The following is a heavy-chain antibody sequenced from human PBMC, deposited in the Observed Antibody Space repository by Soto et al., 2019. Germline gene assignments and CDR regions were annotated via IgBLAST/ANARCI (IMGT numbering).Heavy chain of an antibody. Sequence: GGSLRLSCAASGFTFSSYAMSWVRQAPGKGLEWVSAISGSGGSTYYADSVKGRFTTSRDNSKNTLYLQMNSLRAEDTAVYYCAKFDEDIVVVPAANGHTTYYYYGMDVWGQGTTVTVSS. CDR1: GFTFSSYA. CDR3: AKFDEDIVVVPAANGHTTYYYYGMDV. J-gene: IGHJ6*02. V-gene: IGHV3-23*01. D-gene: IGHD2-2*01. CDR2: ISGSGGST.